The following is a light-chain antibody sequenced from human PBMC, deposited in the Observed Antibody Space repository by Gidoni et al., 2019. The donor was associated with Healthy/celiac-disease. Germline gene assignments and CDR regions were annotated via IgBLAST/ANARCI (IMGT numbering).Light chain of an antibody. CDR2: GAS. CDR1: QSVSSN. CDR3: QQYNNWPRT. J-gene: IGKJ1*01. V-gene: IGKV3-15*01. Sequence: EIVMTQSPATLSVSPGERATLSCRASQSVSSNLAWYQQKPGQAPRLLIYGASTRATGIPARFSGSGSGTEFTLTISSLQSEDFAVYYCQQYNNWPRTFGQXTKVKSN.